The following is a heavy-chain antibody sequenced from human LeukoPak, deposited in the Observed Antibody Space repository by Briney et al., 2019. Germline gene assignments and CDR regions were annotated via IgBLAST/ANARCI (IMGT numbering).Heavy chain of an antibody. D-gene: IGHD2-2*02. V-gene: IGHV3-66*02. CDR3: ARARCSSTRCYSGAEYNWFDP. J-gene: IGHJ5*02. CDR2: IYSGGST. Sequence: GGSLRLSCAASGFTVSSNYMSWVRQAPGKGLEWVSIIYSGGSTYYADSVKGRFTISRDNSKNTLYLQMNSLKAEDTAVHYCARARCSSTRCYSGAEYNWFDPWGQGTLVTVSS. CDR1: GFTVSSNY.